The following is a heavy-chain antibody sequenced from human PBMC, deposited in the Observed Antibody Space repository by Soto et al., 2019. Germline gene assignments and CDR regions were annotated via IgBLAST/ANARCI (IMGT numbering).Heavy chain of an antibody. V-gene: IGHV4-59*01. J-gene: IGHJ4*02. CDR3: ARGDIVVVPAALDY. CDR2: IYYSGST. D-gene: IGHD2-2*01. Sequence: PSETLSLTCTVSGGSISSYYWSWIRQPPGKGLEWIGYIYYSGSTNYNPSLKSRVTISVDTSKNQSSLKLSSVTAADTAVYYCARGDIVVVPAALDYWGQGTLVTVSS. CDR1: GGSISSYY.